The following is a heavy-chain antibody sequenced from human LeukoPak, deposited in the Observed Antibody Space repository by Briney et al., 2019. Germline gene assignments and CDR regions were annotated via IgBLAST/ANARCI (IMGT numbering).Heavy chain of an antibody. CDR1: GGSINTRDYY. CDR3: AKADRGFDS. CDR2: IYYTGNS. V-gene: IGHV4-31*03. J-gene: IGHJ5*01. Sequence: SETLSLTCTVSGGSINTRDYYWSWIRQRPGKGLEWIGYIYYTGNSYYNPSLESRSTISVDTSKNQFSLKLNSVTAADTAVYYCAKADRGFDSWGQGILVIVSS.